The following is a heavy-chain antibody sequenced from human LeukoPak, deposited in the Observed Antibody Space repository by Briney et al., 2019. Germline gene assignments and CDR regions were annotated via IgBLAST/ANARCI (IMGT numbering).Heavy chain of an antibody. CDR2: INPNSGGT. Sequence: GASVKVSCKASGYTFTGYYMHWVRQAPGQGLEWMGWINPNSGGTNYAQKFQGWVTMTRDTSISTAYMELSRLRSDDTAVYYCARDIAAAEYYFDYWGQGTLVTVSS. V-gene: IGHV1-2*04. CDR3: ARDIAAAEYYFDY. CDR1: GYTFTGYY. J-gene: IGHJ4*02. D-gene: IGHD6-13*01.